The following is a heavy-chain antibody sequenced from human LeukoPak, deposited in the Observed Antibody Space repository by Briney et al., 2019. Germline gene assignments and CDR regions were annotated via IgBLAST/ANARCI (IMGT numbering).Heavy chain of an antibody. CDR3: ARAGGGSYSGKYFQH. CDR1: GFTFTSYN. Sequence: GGSLRLSCAASGFTFTSYNMNWVRQAPGKGLEWVSSISSSSSYIYYADSVKGRFTISRDNAKNSLYLQMNSLRAEDTAVYYCARAGGGSYSGKYFQHWGQGTLVTVSS. CDR2: ISSSSSYI. J-gene: IGHJ1*01. V-gene: IGHV3-21*01. D-gene: IGHD1-26*01.